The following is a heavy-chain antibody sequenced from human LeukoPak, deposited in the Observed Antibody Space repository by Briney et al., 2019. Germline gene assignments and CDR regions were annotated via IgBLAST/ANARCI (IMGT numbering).Heavy chain of an antibody. CDR1: GGTFSSYA. Sequence: ASVKVSCKASGGTFSSYAISWVRQAPGQGLEWMGGIIPIFGTANYAQKFQVRVTFTTDESTSTAYMELSSLRSEDTAVYYCARGLRPYSSGHYVGCLGSWGQGTLVTVSS. CDR3: ARGLRPYSSGHYVGCLGS. D-gene: IGHD3-22*01. J-gene: IGHJ4*02. V-gene: IGHV1-69*05. CDR2: IIPIFGTA.